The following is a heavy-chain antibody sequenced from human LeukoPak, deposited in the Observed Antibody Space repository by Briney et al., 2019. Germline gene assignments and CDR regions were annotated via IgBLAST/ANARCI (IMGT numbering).Heavy chain of an antibody. CDR3: ASHYDSSGYPPH. J-gene: IGHJ4*02. Sequence: SETLSHTCAVYGGSFSGYYWSWIRQPPGKGLEWIGEIYHSGSTNYNPSLKSRVTISVDKSKNQFSLKLSSVTAADTAVYYCASHYDSSGYPPHWGQGTLVTVSS. V-gene: IGHV4-34*01. CDR1: GGSFSGYY. CDR2: IYHSGST. D-gene: IGHD3-22*01.